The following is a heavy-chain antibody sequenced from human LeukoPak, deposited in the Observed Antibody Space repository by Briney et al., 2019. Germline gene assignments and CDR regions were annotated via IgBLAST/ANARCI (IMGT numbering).Heavy chain of an antibody. Sequence: SETLSLTCTVSGGSITSHYCNWIRQPPGKGLEWIGYIYYSGSTNYNPSLESRATISVDTSKNQFSLKLRSVTAADTAVYYCARGDPAWDYDTSSYYPDAFDIWGQGTMVTVSS. CDR1: GGSITSHY. CDR3: ARGDPAWDYDTSSYYPDAFDI. D-gene: IGHD3-22*01. V-gene: IGHV4-59*11. J-gene: IGHJ3*02. CDR2: IYYSGST.